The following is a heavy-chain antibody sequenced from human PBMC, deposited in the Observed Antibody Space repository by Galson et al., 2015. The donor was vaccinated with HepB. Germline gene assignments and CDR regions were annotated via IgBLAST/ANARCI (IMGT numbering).Heavy chain of an antibody. CDR2: IYYSGNT. J-gene: IGHJ6*02. V-gene: IGHV4-59*01. CDR3: ARDPSGLYGMDV. CDR1: GGSISNYY. Sequence: LSLTCTVSGGSISNYYWSWIRQPPGKGLEWIGYIYYSGNTYYNPSLRSRVTISVDTSKNQFSLKLNSMTAADTAVYYCARDPSGLYGMDVWGQGTTVTVSS.